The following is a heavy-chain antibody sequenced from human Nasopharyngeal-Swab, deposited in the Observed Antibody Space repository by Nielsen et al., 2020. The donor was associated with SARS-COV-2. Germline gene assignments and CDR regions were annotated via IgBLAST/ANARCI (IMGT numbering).Heavy chain of an antibody. J-gene: IGHJ3*02. Sequence: SDTLSLTCTVSGGSISSYYWSWIRQPAGKGLEWIGRIYTSGSTNYNPSLKSRVTISVDTSKNQFSLKLSSVTAADTAVYYCARLAPIMVRGVPDAFDIWGQGTMVTVSS. CDR3: ARLAPIMVRGVPDAFDI. CDR1: GGSISSYY. D-gene: IGHD3-10*01. V-gene: IGHV4-4*07. CDR2: IYTSGST.